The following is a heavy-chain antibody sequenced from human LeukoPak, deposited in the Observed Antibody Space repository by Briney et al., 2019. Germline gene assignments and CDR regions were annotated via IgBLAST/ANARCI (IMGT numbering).Heavy chain of an antibody. D-gene: IGHD3-22*01. J-gene: IGHJ4*02. Sequence: PSETLSLTCTVSGGSISSYYWSWIRQPPGKGLEWIGYIYYSGSTNYNPSLKSRVTISVDTSKNQFSLKLSSVTAADTAVYYCARGWGDSRGYCYVFWGQGTLVTVSA. CDR3: ARGWGDSRGYCYVF. V-gene: IGHV4-59*08. CDR1: GGSISSYY. CDR2: IYYSGST.